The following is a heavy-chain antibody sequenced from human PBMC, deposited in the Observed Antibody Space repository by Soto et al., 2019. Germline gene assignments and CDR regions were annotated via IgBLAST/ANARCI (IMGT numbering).Heavy chain of an antibody. Sequence: EVQLLESGGGLVQPGGSLRLSCAASGFTFSSYAMSWVRQAPGKGLEWVSAISGSGGSTYYADSVKGRFTISRDNYKNTLYLQMNSLRAEDTAVYYCAKDAAGSGYPYYYGMDVWGQGTTVTVSS. J-gene: IGHJ6*02. V-gene: IGHV3-23*01. D-gene: IGHD3-3*01. CDR1: GFTFSSYA. CDR2: ISGSGGST. CDR3: AKDAAGSGYPYYYGMDV.